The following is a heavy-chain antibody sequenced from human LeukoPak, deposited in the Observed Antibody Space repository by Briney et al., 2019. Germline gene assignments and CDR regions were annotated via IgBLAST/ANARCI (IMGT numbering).Heavy chain of an antibody. V-gene: IGHV1-3*01. D-gene: IGHD4-17*01. CDR2: INAGDGKT. CDR3: ARARRTSTVTTYYLDY. CDR1: GYIFSDYA. J-gene: IGHJ4*02. Sequence: ASVKVSCKASGYIFSDYAIQWVRQAPGQGLEWMGWINAGDGKTKYSQKFQGRVTITRETSASTAYMELSGLRSEDTAVYYCARARRTSTVTTYYLDYWGQGTLVTVSS.